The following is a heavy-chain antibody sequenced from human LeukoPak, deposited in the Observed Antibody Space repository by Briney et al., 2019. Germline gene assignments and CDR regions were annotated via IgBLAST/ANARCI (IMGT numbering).Heavy chain of an antibody. D-gene: IGHD2-15*01. V-gene: IGHV4-61*02. J-gene: IGHJ4*02. CDR1: GGSISSGTYY. CDR3: ARAGERVVVVAATTDFDY. CDR2: IYTSGST. Sequence: SETLSLTCTVSGGSISSGTYYWSWIRQPAGKGLEWIGRIYTSGSTNYNPSLKSLVTISVDTSKNQFSLKLSSVTAADTAVYYCARAGERVVVVAATTDFDYWGQGTLVTVSS.